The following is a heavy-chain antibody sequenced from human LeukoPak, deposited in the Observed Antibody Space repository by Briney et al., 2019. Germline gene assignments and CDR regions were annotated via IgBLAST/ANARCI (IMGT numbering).Heavy chain of an antibody. CDR1: GFTFSIYW. Sequence: PGGSLRLSCAASGFTFSIYWMSWVRQAPGKGLEWVANIKQDGSEKYYVDSVKGRFTISRDNAKNSLYLQTNSLRAEDTAVYYCARGGMATIYNWFDPWGQGTLVTVSS. D-gene: IGHD5-24*01. V-gene: IGHV3-7*01. J-gene: IGHJ5*02. CDR3: ARGGMATIYNWFDP. CDR2: IKQDGSEK.